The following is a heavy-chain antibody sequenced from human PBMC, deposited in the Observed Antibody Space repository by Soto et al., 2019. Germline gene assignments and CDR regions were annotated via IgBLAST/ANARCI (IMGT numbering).Heavy chain of an antibody. Sequence: SETLSLTCTVSGGSISSSSYYWGWIRQPPGKGLEWIGSIYYSGSTYYNPSLKSRVTISVDTSKNQFSLKLSSVTAADTAVYYCASWAAAGFDYWGQGTLVTVS. CDR2: IYYSGST. D-gene: IGHD6-13*01. J-gene: IGHJ4*02. CDR3: ASWAAAGFDY. CDR1: GGSISSSSYY. V-gene: IGHV4-39*01.